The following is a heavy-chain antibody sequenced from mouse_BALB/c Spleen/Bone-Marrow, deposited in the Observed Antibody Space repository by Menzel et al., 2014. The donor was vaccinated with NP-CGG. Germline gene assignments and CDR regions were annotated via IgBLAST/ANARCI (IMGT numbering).Heavy chain of an antibody. CDR3: AREPTVVAGAWFAY. J-gene: IGHJ3*01. Sequence: VQVVESGPGLVAPSQSLSITCTVSGFSLTGYGVNWVRQPPGKGLEWLGMIWGDGSTDYNSALKSSLSISKDNSKSQVFLKMNSLQTDDTARYYCAREPTVVAGAWFAYWGQGTLVTVSA. CDR1: GFSLTGYG. V-gene: IGHV2-6-7*01. D-gene: IGHD1-1*01. CDR2: IWGDGST.